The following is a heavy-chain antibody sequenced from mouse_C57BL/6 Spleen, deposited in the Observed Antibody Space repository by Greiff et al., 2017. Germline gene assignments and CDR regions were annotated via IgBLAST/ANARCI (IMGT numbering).Heavy chain of an antibody. V-gene: IGHV5-17*01. CDR3: ARAGYYAMDY. Sequence: EVKLMESGGGLVKPGGSLKLSCAASGFTFSDYGMHGVRQAPEKGLEWVAYISSGSSTIYYADTVKGRFTISRDNAKNTLFLQMTSLRSEDTAMYYCARAGYYAMDYWGQGTSVTVSS. J-gene: IGHJ4*01. CDR2: ISSGSSTI. CDR1: GFTFSDYG.